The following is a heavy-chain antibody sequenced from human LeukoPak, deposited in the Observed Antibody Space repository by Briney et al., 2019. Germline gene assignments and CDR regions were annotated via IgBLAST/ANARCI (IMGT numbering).Heavy chain of an antibody. CDR1: GFTFSSYW. V-gene: IGHV3-7*01. CDR2: IKLDGSTK. D-gene: IGHD2-15*01. J-gene: IGHJ4*02. Sequence: TGGSLRLSCAASGFTFSSYWMSWVRQAPGKGLEWVANIKLDGSTKDYVDSVKGRFTISRDNAKNSLYLQMNSLRGDDTAVYYCATVAGDCSGGRCYLLRFDYWGQGTLVTVSS. CDR3: ATVAGDCSGGRCYLLRFDY.